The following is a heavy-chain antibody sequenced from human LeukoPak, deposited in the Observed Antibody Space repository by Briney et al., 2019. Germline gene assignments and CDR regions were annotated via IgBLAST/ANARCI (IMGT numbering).Heavy chain of an antibody. J-gene: IGHJ4*02. Sequence: QPGGSLRLSCAASGFTFNNHWMSWVRQAPGKGLEWVANLKQNGTEKNYVDSVKGRFTISRDNAKNSLYLQMSSLRAEDTAVYYCAKAREIQLWSDPYSLDYWGQGTLVTVSS. CDR2: LKQNGTEK. CDR1: GFTFNNHW. D-gene: IGHD5-18*01. CDR3: AKAREIQLWSDPYSLDY. V-gene: IGHV3-7*03.